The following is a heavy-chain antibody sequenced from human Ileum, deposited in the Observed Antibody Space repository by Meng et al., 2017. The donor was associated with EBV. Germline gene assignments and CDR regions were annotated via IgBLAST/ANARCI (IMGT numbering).Heavy chain of an antibody. J-gene: IGHJ4*02. D-gene: IGHD6-19*01. CDR2: IYHSGST. CDR1: GGAISSSNW. V-gene: IGHV4-4*02. CDR3: ARVGQWLPIDY. Sequence: VQLQGWGPGLVKPAGTLSLPCAVSGGAISSSNWWSWVRQPPVKGLEWIGEIYHSGSTNYNPFLKSRVTISVDKSKNQFSLNLSSVTAADTAVYYCARVGQWLPIDYWGQGTLVTVSS.